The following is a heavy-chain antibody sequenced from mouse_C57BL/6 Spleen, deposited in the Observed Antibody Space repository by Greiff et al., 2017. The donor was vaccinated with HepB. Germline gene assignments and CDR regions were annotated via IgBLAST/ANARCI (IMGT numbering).Heavy chain of an antibody. D-gene: IGHD3-2*02. J-gene: IGHJ2*01. CDR3: TRWSSSGYVDY. CDR2: IDPETGGT. V-gene: IGHV1-15*01. CDR1: GYTFTDYE. Sequence: QVQLQQSGAELVRPGASVTLSCKASGYTFTDYEMHWVKQTPVHGLEWIGAIDPETGGTAYNQKFKGKAILTADKSSSTAYMKLRSLTSEDSAVYYCTRWSSSGYVDYWGQGTTLTVSS.